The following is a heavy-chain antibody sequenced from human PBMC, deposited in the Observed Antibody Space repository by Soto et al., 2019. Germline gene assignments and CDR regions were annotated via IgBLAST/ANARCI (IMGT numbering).Heavy chain of an antibody. J-gene: IGHJ5*02. Sequence: QVQLVESGGGVVEPGRSLRLSCAASGFTFSSYGMHWVRQAPGKGLEWVAVIWYDGSNKYYADSVKGRVTISRDNSKITVYLAMNSPRAEDTAVYYCARDYYGDHVWWFDPWGQGTRVTVSS. CDR2: IWYDGSNK. D-gene: IGHD4-17*01. CDR3: ARDYYGDHVWWFDP. V-gene: IGHV3-33*01. CDR1: GFTFSSYG.